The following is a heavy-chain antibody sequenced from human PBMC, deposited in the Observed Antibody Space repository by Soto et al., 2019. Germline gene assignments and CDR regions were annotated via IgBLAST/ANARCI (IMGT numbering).Heavy chain of an antibody. D-gene: IGHD6-19*01. Sequence: SETRSLTCTVSGSSITSYYWSWIRQPPGKGLEWFGYIYYSGSTNYNPSLKSRVTISVDTSKKQFSLKLSSVTAADTAVYYCARGYSSGWSVYWGQGTLVTVS. CDR1: GSSITSYY. CDR2: IYYSGST. J-gene: IGHJ4*02. V-gene: IGHV4-59*01. CDR3: ARGYSSGWSVY.